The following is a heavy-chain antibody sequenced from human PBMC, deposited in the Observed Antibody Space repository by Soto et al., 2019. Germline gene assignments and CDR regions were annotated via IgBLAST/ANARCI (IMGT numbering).Heavy chain of an antibody. D-gene: IGHD3-3*01. J-gene: IGHJ6*02. V-gene: IGHV3-15*07. CDR3: TTLSITIFGVVRMDV. Sequence: PGGSLRLSCAASGFTFSNAWMNWVRQAPGKGLEWVGRIKSKTDGGTTDYAAPVKGRFTISRDDSKNTLYLQMNSLKTEDTAVNYCTTLSITIFGVVRMDVWGQGTTVTVSS. CDR2: IKSKTDGGTT. CDR1: GFTFSNAW.